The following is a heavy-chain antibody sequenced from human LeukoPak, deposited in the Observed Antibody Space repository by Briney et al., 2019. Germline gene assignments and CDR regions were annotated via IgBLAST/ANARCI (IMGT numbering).Heavy chain of an antibody. CDR2: IQQDGSAK. CDR1: GFTFSTSW. V-gene: IGHV3-7*01. Sequence: PGGSLRLSCAASGFTFSTSWMSWVRQAPGKGLEWVANIQQDGSAKYYVDSVKGRFTISRDNAKNSLYLQMNSLRAEDTAVYYCARFSLYDNSSSYSWLFDFWGQGTLVTVSS. CDR3: ARFSLYDNSSSYSWLFDF. J-gene: IGHJ4*02. D-gene: IGHD3-22*01.